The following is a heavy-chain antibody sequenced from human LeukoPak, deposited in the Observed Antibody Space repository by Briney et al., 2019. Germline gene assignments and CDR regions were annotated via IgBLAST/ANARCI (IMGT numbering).Heavy chain of an antibody. CDR2: ISYDGSNK. V-gene: IGHV3-30*03. D-gene: IGHD2-15*01. CDR3: AREGGDIVVVVAATNSWFDP. J-gene: IGHJ5*02. CDR1: GFTLSYYG. Sequence: PGGSMRLSCAASGFTLSYYGMHWVRQAPGKGLEWVAVISYDGSNKYYADSVKGRFTISRDNSKNTLYLQMNSLRVEDTAVYYCAREGGDIVVVVAATNSWFDPWGQGTLVTVSS.